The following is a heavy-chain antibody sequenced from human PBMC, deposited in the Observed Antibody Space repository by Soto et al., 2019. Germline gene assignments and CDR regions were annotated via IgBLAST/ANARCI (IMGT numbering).Heavy chain of an antibody. V-gene: IGHV3-23*01. CDR3: AKVLGIAAAGTWYFLSDY. J-gene: IGHJ4*02. CDR1: GFTFSSYA. D-gene: IGHD6-13*01. Sequence: GGSLRLSCAASGFTFSSYAMSWVRQAPGKGLEWVSAISGSGGSTYYADSVKGRFTISRDNSKNTLYLQMNSLRAEDTAVYYCAKVLGIAAAGTWYFLSDYWGQGTLVTVSS. CDR2: ISGSGGST.